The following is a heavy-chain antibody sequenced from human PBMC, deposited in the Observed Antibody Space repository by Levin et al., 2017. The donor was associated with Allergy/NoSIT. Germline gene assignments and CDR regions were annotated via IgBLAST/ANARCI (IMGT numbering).Heavy chain of an antibody. CDR3: ARQGGYSSSSLKH. CDR1: GGSISSSSYY. Sequence: PSETLSLTCTVSGGSISSSSYYWGWIRQPPGKGLEWIGSIYYSGSTYYNPSLKSRVTISVDTSKNQFSLKLSSVTAADTAVYYCARQGGYSSSSLKHWGQGTLVTVSS. V-gene: IGHV4-39*01. J-gene: IGHJ4*02. CDR2: IYYSGST. D-gene: IGHD6-6*01.